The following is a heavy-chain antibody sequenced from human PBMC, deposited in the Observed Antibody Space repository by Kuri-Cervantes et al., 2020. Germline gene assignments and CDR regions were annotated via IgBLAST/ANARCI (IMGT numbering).Heavy chain of an antibody. CDR2: IIPIFGTA. Sequence: SVKVSCKASGYTFTSYAISWVRQAPGQGLEWMGGIIPIFGTANYAQKFQGRVTITADKSTSTAYMELSSLRSEDTAVYYCARVAPSIAAAYYFDYWGQGTLVTVSS. CDR1: GYTFTSYA. D-gene: IGHD6-13*01. CDR3: ARVAPSIAAAYYFDY. V-gene: IGHV1-69*06. J-gene: IGHJ4*02.